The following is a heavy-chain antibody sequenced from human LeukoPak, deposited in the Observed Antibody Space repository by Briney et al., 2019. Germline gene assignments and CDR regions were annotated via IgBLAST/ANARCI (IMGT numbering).Heavy chain of an antibody. D-gene: IGHD4-17*01. CDR2: IYHSGST. Sequence: RASETLSLTCSVSGFSISSGFYWGWIRQPPGKGLEWIGSIYHSGSTYYNTSLQSRVTTSVDTSKNQFSLRLSSVTAADTAIYYCAGYGDYVSYWGHGTLVAVSS. CDR3: AGYGDYVSY. CDR1: GFSISSGFY. V-gene: IGHV4-38-2*01. J-gene: IGHJ4*01.